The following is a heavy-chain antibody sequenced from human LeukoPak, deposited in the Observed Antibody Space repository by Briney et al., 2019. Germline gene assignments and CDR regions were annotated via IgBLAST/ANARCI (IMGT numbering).Heavy chain of an antibody. D-gene: IGHD3-9*01. J-gene: IGHJ6*02. V-gene: IGHV4-4*02. CDR3: ARCLSLHYDMLTGFFSMDV. CDR1: GASISSSNW. CDR2: INHSGNN. Sequence: PSETLSLTCAVSGASISSSNWWGWVRQPPGKGLEWIGEINHSGNNNYNPSLKSRVSISVDKSKNQFSLEVSSVTAADTAVYYCARCLSLHYDMLTGFFSMDVWGQGTTVTVSS.